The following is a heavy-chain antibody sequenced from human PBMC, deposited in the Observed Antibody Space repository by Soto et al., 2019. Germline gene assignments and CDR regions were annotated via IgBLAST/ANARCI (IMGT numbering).Heavy chain of an antibody. CDR3: ARGECSSNYCFTRWALDI. V-gene: IGHV4-34*01. CDR2: INHSGST. J-gene: IGHJ3*02. Sequence: QVQLQQWGAGLLKPSETLSLTCAVYGGSFSGYYWTWIRQTPGKGLEWIGEINHSGSTNYNPSLKSRVSISADTSKKQFSLNLTSVTAVDTAVYYCARGECSSNYCFTRWALDIWGQGTVVTVSS. D-gene: IGHD2-2*01. CDR1: GGSFSGYY.